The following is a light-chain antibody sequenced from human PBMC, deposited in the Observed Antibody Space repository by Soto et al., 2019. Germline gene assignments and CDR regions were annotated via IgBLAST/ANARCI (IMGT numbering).Light chain of an antibody. J-gene: IGKJ1*01. CDR1: QSITNW. Sequence: DIQMTQSPSTLSASVGDRVTITCRASQSITNWLAWYQHKPGRAPKILIYKASNLETGVPSRFSGSGSGTEFTLTISSLQPDDFATYYCQQYNSYPRTFGQGTKVEIK. V-gene: IGKV1-5*03. CDR3: QQYNSYPRT. CDR2: KAS.